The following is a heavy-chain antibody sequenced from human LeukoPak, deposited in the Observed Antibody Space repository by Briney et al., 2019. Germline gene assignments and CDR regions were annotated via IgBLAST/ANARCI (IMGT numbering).Heavy chain of an antibody. CDR1: GFTFSSYW. J-gene: IGHJ4*02. V-gene: IGHV3-7*03. CDR3: ATDPRSIGYSSRGH. Sequence: PGGSLRLSCAASGFTFSSYWMTWVRQAPGKGLEWVANINQDGGEKYYVDSVKGRFTISRDNAKNTLYLQMNSLGAEDTAVYYCATDPRSIGYSSRGHWGQGTLVTVSS. CDR2: INQDGGEK. D-gene: IGHD6-13*01.